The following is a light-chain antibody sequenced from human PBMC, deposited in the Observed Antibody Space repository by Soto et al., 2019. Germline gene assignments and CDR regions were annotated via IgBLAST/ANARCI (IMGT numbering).Light chain of an antibody. CDR2: AAS. CDR3: QKYSSVPV. Sequence: DIQMTQSPPSLSASVGDRVTITCRASQDIRNFVAWYQQKPGKAPKLLIYAASTLQSGVPSRFSGCGSGTDFTLTINSLQPEDVATYSCQKYSSVPVFGPGTKVEIK. V-gene: IGKV1-27*01. CDR1: QDIRNF. J-gene: IGKJ3*01.